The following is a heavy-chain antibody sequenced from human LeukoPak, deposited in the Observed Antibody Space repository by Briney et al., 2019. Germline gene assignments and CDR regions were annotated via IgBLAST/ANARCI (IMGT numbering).Heavy chain of an antibody. CDR1: GFTFSSYS. CDR2: ISSSSSYI. D-gene: IGHD3-9*01. J-gene: IGHJ4*02. V-gene: IGHV3-21*01. Sequence: GGSLRLSCAASGFTFSSYSMNWVRQAPGKGLEWVSSISSSSSYIYYADSVKGRITISGDNAKNSLYLQMNSLRAEDTAVYYCARGDILTGYYAYWGQGTLVTVSS. CDR3: ARGDILTGYYAY.